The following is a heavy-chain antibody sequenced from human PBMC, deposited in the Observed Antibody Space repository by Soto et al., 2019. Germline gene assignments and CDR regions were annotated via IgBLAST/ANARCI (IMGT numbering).Heavy chain of an antibody. Sequence: QVQLVASGGGLVKPGGSLRLSCVASGFTFSDYYMSWIRQAPGKGLEWVSYISSSASSIYYADSVKGRFTISRDNAKNSLYLQMNSLRAEDTAVYYCARPLDYSSSSLPGYWGQGTLVTVSS. V-gene: IGHV3-11*01. CDR2: ISSSASSI. J-gene: IGHJ4*02. CDR3: ARPLDYSSSSLPGY. CDR1: GFTFSDYY. D-gene: IGHD6-6*01.